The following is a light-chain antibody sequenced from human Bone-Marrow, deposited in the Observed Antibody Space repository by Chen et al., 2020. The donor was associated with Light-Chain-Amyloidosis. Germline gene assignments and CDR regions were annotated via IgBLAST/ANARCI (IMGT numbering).Light chain of an antibody. Sequence: QSALTQPASVSGSPGQSITISCTGTSSDVGGDNHVSWYQQHPDKAPKLMIYEVTNRPSWVPDRVSGSKSDNTASLTISGLQAEDEADYFCSSYTSTSALVFGSGTRVTVL. V-gene: IGLV2-14*01. J-gene: IGLJ1*01. CDR1: SSDVGGDNH. CDR2: EVT. CDR3: SSYTSTSALV.